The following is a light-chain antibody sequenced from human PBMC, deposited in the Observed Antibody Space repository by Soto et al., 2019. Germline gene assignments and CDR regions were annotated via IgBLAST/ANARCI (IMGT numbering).Light chain of an antibody. CDR1: SSNIGGNS. J-gene: IGLJ1*01. Sequence: SVLTQPPLVSAAPGQKVTISCSGSSSNIGGNSVSWYQQLPGTAPKLLIYDDNKRPSGIPDRFSGSKSGTSATLGITGFQTGDEADYYCGSWDSSLSAYVFGTGTKVTVL. CDR2: DDN. V-gene: IGLV1-51*01. CDR3: GSWDSSLSAYV.